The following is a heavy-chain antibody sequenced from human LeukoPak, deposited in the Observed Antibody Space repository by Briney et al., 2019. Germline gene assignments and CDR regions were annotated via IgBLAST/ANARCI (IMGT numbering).Heavy chain of an antibody. CDR3: AREEDKGGYFDY. Sequence: SETLSLTCTVSGDSISTYYWSWIRQPPGKGLEWIGYIYYSGSTNYNPSLKSRVTISVDSSKNQFSLKLSSVTAADTAVYYCAREEDKGGYFDYWGQGTLVTVSS. J-gene: IGHJ4*02. CDR2: IYYSGST. D-gene: IGHD1-26*01. CDR1: GDSISTYY. V-gene: IGHV4-59*01.